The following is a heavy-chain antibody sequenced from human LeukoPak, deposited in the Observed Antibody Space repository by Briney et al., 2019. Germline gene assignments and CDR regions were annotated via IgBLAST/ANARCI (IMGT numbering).Heavy chain of an antibody. CDR1: GFTFSSYS. J-gene: IGHJ4*02. V-gene: IGHV3-21*01. Sequence: GGTLRLSCAASGFTFSSYSMNWVRQAPGKGLEWVSSISSSSSYIYYADSVKGRFTISRDNAKNSLYLQMNSLRAEDTAVYYCAKHMTTVTTPFDYWGQGTLVTVSS. CDR2: ISSSSSYI. D-gene: IGHD4-17*01. CDR3: AKHMTTVTTPFDY.